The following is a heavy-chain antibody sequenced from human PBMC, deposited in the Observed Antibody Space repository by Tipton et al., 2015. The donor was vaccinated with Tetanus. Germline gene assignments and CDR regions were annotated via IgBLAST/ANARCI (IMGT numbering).Heavy chain of an antibody. D-gene: IGHD3-3*01. Sequence: LRLSCAASGFTFRGYAVHWVRQPPGKGLEWIGYIDYFGTTKYNPSLKSRVAMSVDTSKNQLSLKLSSVTSADTAVYYCARTSGYLYSSYWGQGTLVTVSS. J-gene: IGHJ1*01. V-gene: IGHV4-59*01. CDR1: GFTFRGYA. CDR2: IDYFGTT. CDR3: ARTSGYLYSSY.